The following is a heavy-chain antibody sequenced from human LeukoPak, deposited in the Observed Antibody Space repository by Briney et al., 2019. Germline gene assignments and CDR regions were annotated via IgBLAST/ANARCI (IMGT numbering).Heavy chain of an antibody. V-gene: IGHV4-39*01. CDR3: ARVLRLRYYYDSSGYYVAFDI. Sequence: SETLSLTCSVSGDSISRSSNYWGWIRQPPGKGLEWIASIDFNGNAEYNPSLKSRVTISVDTSKNQFSLKLSSVTAADTAVYYCARVLRLRYYYDSSGYYVAFDIWGQGTMVTVSS. CDR2: IDFNGNA. J-gene: IGHJ3*02. CDR1: GDSISRSSNY. D-gene: IGHD3-22*01.